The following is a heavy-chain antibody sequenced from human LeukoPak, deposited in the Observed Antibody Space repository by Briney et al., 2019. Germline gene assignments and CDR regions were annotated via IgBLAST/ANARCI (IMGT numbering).Heavy chain of an antibody. CDR1: GGSISSYY. V-gene: IGHV4-59*01. CDR3: ARDPHVGYYGMDV. CDR2: IYYSGST. Sequence: PSETLSLTCTVSGGSISSYYWSWIRQPPGKGLEWIGYIYYSGSTNYNPSLKSRVTISVDTSKNQFSLKLSSVTAADTAVYYCARDPHVGYYGMDVWGQGTTVTVSS. J-gene: IGHJ6*02.